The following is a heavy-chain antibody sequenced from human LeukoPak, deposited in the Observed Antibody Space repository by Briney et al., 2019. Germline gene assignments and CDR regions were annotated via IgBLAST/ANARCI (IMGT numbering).Heavy chain of an antibody. J-gene: IGHJ4*02. D-gene: IGHD7-27*01. Sequence: ASVKVSCKASGYTFTSYDINWVRQATGQGLEWMGWMNPNSGNTGYAQKFQGRVTMTRNTSISTAYMELSGLRSEDTAVYYCARGLSTGSHLGYWGQGTLVTVSS. CDR1: GYTFTSYD. V-gene: IGHV1-8*01. CDR2: MNPNSGNT. CDR3: ARGLSTGSHLGY.